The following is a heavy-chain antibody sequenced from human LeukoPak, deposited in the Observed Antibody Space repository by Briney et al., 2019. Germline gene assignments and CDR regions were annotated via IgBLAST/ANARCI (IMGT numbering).Heavy chain of an antibody. CDR1: GGSISSSSYY. CDR3: ARYGVGGYSSSWSYYFDY. Sequence: PSETLSLTCTVSGGSISSSSYYWGWIRQPPGKGLEWIGSIYYSGSTYYNPSLKSRVTISVDTSKNQFSLKLSSVTAADTAVYYCARYGVGGYSSSWSYYFDYWGQGTLVTVSS. V-gene: IGHV4-39*07. D-gene: IGHD6-13*01. CDR2: IYYSGST. J-gene: IGHJ4*02.